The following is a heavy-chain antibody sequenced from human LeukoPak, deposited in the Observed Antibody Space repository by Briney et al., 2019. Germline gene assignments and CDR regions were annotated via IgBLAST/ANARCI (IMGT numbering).Heavy chain of an antibody. CDR2: IYTSGST. CDR1: GGSISSYY. CDR3: ARLGVGKLGRNGVDY. J-gene: IGHJ4*02. V-gene: IGHV4-4*09. D-gene: IGHD1-1*01. Sequence: SETLSLTCTVSGGSISSYYWSWIRQPPGKGLEWIGYIYTSGSTNYNPSLKSRVTISVDTSKNQFSLKLSSVTAADTAVYYRARLGVGKLGRNGVDYWGQGTLVTVSS.